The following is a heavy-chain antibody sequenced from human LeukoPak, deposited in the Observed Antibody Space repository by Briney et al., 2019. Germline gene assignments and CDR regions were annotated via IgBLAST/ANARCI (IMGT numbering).Heavy chain of an antibody. Sequence: KPGESLRLSCTASGFTFGDYAMSWFRQAPGKGREWVGFIRSKAYGGTTEYAASVKGRFTISRDDSKSIAYLQMNSLKTEDTAVYYCTRDIGYCSSTSCYGRWFDPWGQGTLVTVSS. CDR3: TRDIGYCSSTSCYGRWFDP. CDR2: IRSKAYGGTT. V-gene: IGHV3-49*05. D-gene: IGHD2-2*01. CDR1: GFTFGDYA. J-gene: IGHJ5*02.